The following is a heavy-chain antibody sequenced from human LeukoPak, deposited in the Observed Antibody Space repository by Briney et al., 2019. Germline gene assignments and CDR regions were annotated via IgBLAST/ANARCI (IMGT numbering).Heavy chain of an antibody. Sequence: GGSLRLSCAASGFTFSNYWMHWVRQVPGEGLVWVSRINTDGSSLNYADSVKGRFTISRDNAKNSLYLQMNSLRAEDTALYYCAKSSGDSYFDSWGQGTLVTVSS. CDR1: GFTFSNYW. V-gene: IGHV3-74*01. CDR3: AKSSGDSYFDS. J-gene: IGHJ4*02. D-gene: IGHD3-10*01. CDR2: INTDGSSL.